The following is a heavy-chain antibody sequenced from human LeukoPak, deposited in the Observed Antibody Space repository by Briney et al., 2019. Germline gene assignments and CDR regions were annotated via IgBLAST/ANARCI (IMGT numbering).Heavy chain of an antibody. CDR2: IYTSGST. J-gene: IGHJ6*03. CDR1: GCSISSYY. V-gene: IGHV4-4*07. D-gene: IGHD2-15*01. CDR3: ARSVEGYCSGGNCYYYSYYMDV. Sequence: SETLSLTCTVSGCSISSYYWSWIRQPAGKGLEWIVRIYTSGSTNYNPSLKSRVTISVDTSKNQFSLKLSSVTAADTDVYYCARSVEGYCSGGNCYYYSYYMDVWGKGTTVTVSS.